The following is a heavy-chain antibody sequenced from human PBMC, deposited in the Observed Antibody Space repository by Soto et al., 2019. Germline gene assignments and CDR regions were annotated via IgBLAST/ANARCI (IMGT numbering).Heavy chain of an antibody. J-gene: IGHJ5*02. V-gene: IGHV4-34*01. CDR3: ARGPRLIVVVVAAIYAPFQILDP. CDR2: INHSGST. Sequence: PSETLSLTCAVYGGSFSGYYWSWIRQPPGKRLEWIGEINHSGSTNYNPSLKSRVTISVDTSKNQFSLKLSSVTAADTAVYYCARGPRLIVVVVAAIYAPFQILDPWGQGTLVTVSS. D-gene: IGHD2-15*01. CDR1: GGSFSGYY.